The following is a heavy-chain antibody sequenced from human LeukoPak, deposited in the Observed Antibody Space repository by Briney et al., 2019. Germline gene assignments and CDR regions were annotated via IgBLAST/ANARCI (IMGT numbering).Heavy chain of an antibody. Sequence: GASVKVSCKASGYTFTSYYMHWVRQAPGQGLEWMGIINPSGGSTSYAQKFQGRVTMTRDTSTSTVYMELSSLRSEDTAVYYCAREGGRGSYVPRGIFDYWGQGTLVTVSS. CDR2: INPSGGST. V-gene: IGHV1-46*01. CDR1: GYTFTSYY. CDR3: AREGGRGSYVPRGIFDY. D-gene: IGHD1-26*01. J-gene: IGHJ4*02.